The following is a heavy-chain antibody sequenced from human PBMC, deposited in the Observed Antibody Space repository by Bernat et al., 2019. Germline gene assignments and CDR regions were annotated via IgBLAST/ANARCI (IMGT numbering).Heavy chain of an antibody. CDR2: IYGGGST. CDR3: ARDQTYYYYGMDV. CDR1: GFTVSSNY. Sequence: EVQLVETGGGLVQPGGSLRLSCAASGFTVSSNYMSWVRQAPGKGLEWVSLIYGGGSTYYADSVKGRFTISRDNSKNTLYLQMNSLRAEDTAVYYCARDQTYYYYGMDVWGQGTTVTVSS. J-gene: IGHJ6*02. V-gene: IGHV3-53*02.